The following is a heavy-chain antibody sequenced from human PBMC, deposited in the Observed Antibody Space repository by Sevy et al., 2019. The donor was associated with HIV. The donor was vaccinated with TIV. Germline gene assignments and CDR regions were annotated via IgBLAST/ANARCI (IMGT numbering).Heavy chain of an antibody. V-gene: IGHV1-2*02. CDR2: INPDSGGP. D-gene: IGHD3-22*01. J-gene: IGHJ4*02. Sequence: GESLKISCKASGYTFTGYYMHWMRQAPGQGLEWMGLINPDSGGPTYAPKFQGRVTLTRVTSISSAYMELSRLKSDDTAVYYCVRDDRDSYFEYWGQGTLVTVSS. CDR1: GYTFTGYY. CDR3: VRDDRDSYFEY.